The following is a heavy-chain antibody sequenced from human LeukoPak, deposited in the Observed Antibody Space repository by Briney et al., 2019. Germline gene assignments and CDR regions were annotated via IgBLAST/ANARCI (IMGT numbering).Heavy chain of an antibody. D-gene: IGHD5-12*01. CDR1: GGTLSSYA. CDR3: ASREDIVAPDFDY. Sequence: ASVKVSCKASGGTLSSYAISWVRQAPGQGLEWMGGIIPIFGTANYAQKFQGRVTITADESTSTAYMELSSLRSEDTAVYYCASREDIVAPDFDYWGQGTLVTVSS. J-gene: IGHJ4*02. V-gene: IGHV1-69*13. CDR2: IIPIFGTA.